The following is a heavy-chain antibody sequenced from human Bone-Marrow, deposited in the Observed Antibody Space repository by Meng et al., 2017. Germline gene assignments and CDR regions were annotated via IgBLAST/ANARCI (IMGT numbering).Heavy chain of an antibody. CDR2: ISGSGGST. V-gene: IGHV3-23*01. J-gene: IGHJ4*02. CDR1: GFTFSSYA. CDR3: AKDPHALLLSRFYYFDY. D-gene: IGHD3-22*01. Sequence: GESLKISCAASGFTFSSYAMSWVRQAPGKGLEWVPAISGSGGSTYYADSVKGRFTISRDNSKNTLYLQMNSLRAEDTAVYYCAKDPHALLLSRFYYFDYWGQGTLVTVSS.